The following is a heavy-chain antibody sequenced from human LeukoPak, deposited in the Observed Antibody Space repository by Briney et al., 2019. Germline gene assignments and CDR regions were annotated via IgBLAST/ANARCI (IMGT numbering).Heavy chain of an antibody. Sequence: PSETLSLTCTISGGSSSSYYWSWIRQPPGKGLEWIGYIHYSGSTNYNPSLKSRATISLDTSKNQVSLKLTSVTAADTAVYYCARRASGSYPDHFDSWGQGTLVTVSS. CDR2: IHYSGST. CDR3: ARRASGSYPDHFDS. J-gene: IGHJ4*02. V-gene: IGHV4-59*08. CDR1: GGSSSSYY. D-gene: IGHD1-26*01.